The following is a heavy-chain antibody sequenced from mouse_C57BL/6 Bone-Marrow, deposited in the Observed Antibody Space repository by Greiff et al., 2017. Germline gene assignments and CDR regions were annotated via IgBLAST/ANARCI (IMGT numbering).Heavy chain of an antibody. Sequence: QVQLQQPGAELVKPGASVKLSCKASGYTFTSYWMHWVKQRPGQGLEWIGMIHPNSGSTNYNEKFKSKATLTVDKSSSTAYMQLSSLTSEDSAVYYCAGFYYYGSFMDYWGQGTSVTVSS. V-gene: IGHV1-64*01. CDR1: GYTFTSYW. J-gene: IGHJ4*01. CDR3: AGFYYYGSFMDY. D-gene: IGHD1-1*01. CDR2: IHPNSGST.